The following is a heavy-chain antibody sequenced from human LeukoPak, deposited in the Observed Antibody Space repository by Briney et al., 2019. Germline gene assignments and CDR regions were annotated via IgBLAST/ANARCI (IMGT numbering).Heavy chain of an antibody. D-gene: IGHD2-21*02. Sequence: SQTLSLACTVSGDSMSSGGYYWSWIRQHPGKGLEWIGYIFSTGNTYYNPSLKSRLTISVDTSKNRFSLQLSFVTAADTAVYYCARTRLRGDPFDDWGQGTLVAVSS. V-gene: IGHV4-31*03. CDR3: ARTRLRGDPFDD. J-gene: IGHJ4*02. CDR1: GDSMSSGGYY. CDR2: IFSTGNT.